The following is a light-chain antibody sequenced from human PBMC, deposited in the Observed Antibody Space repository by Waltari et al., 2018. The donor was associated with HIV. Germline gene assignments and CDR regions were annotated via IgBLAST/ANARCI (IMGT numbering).Light chain of an antibody. Sequence: QSVLTQPPSVSGAPGQRVTISCPGSSSNIGAGYDFHWYQQLPGTAPKLLIYGNSNRPSGVPDRFSGSTSGTSASLAITGLQAEDEADYYCQSYDSSLSVVVFGGGTKLTVL. CDR3: QSYDSSLSVVV. CDR2: GNS. J-gene: IGLJ2*01. V-gene: IGLV1-40*01. CDR1: SSNIGAGYD.